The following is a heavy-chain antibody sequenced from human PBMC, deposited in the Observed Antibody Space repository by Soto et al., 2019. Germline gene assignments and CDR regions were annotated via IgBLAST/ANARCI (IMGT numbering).Heavy chain of an antibody. CDR2: IYHSGST. Sequence: SETLSLTCAVSGGSISSGGYSWSCIRQPPGKGLEWIGYIYHSGSTYYNPSLKSRVTISVDRSKNQFSLKLSSVTAADTAVYYCARAFTYYYSSGSYSNWFDPWGQGTLVTVSS. D-gene: IGHD3-10*01. CDR1: GGSISSGGYS. CDR3: ARAFTYYYSSGSYSNWFDP. V-gene: IGHV4-30-2*01. J-gene: IGHJ5*02.